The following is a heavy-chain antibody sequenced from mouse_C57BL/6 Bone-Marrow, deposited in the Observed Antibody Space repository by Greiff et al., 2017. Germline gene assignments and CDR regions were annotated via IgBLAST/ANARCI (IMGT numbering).Heavy chain of an antibody. CDR2: IDPENGDT. CDR1: GFNIKDDY. CDR3: TTGAMDY. V-gene: IGHV14-4*01. J-gene: IGHJ4*01. Sequence: VQLQQSGAELVRPGASVKLSCTASGFNIKDDYMHWVKQRPEQGLEWIGWIDPENGDTEYASQFQGKATITADTSSNTAYLQLSSLTSEDTAVYYCTTGAMDYWGQGTSVTVSS.